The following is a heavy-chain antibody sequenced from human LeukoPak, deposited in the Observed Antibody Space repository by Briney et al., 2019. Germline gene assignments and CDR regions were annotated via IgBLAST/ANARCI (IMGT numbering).Heavy chain of an antibody. CDR1: GGSISGYY. CDR2: IYYSGST. CDR3: ARLRFRGYSYGQRYYYYGMDV. D-gene: IGHD5-18*01. V-gene: IGHV4-59*08. J-gene: IGHJ6*02. Sequence: SETLSLTCTVSGGSISGYYWTWIRQPPGKGLEYIGYIYYSGSTNHNPSLKSRVTISVDTSKNQFSLKLSSVTAADTAVYYCARLRFRGYSYGQRYYYYGMDVWGQGTTVTVSS.